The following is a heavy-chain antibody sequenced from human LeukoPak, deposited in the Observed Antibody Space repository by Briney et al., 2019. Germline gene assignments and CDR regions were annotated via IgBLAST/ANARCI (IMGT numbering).Heavy chain of an antibody. J-gene: IGHJ4*02. CDR2: ISAYNGNT. V-gene: IGHV1-18*04. CDR3: ARAPAALLWFGESGNFDY. CDR1: GYTFTSYG. D-gene: IGHD3-10*01. Sequence: ASVKVSCKASGYTFTSYGISWVRQAPGQGLEWMGWISAYNGNTNYAQKLQSRVTMTTDTSTSTAYMELRSLRSDDTAVYYCARAPAALLWFGESGNFDYWGQGALVTVSS.